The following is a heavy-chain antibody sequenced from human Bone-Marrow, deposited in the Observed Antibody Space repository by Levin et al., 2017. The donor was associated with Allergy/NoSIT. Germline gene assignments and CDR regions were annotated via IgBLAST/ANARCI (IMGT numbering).Heavy chain of an antibody. CDR3: VRRGGSTWDLDY. CDR2: INPNSGGA. J-gene: IGHJ4*02. V-gene: IGHV1-2*06. Sequence: ASVKVSCKTSGYTFTAFHVHWVRQAPGQGLEWMGRINPNSGGADYARKFQGRVNMTRDMSIRTVYLELATLRSDDTAVFFCVRRGGSTWDLDYWGQGTLVTVSS. D-gene: IGHD6-13*01. CDR1: GYTFTAFH.